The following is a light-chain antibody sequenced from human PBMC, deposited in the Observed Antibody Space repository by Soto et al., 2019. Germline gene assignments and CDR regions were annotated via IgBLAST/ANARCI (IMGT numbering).Light chain of an antibody. J-gene: IGKJ2*01. CDR1: QRVDSTH. CDR2: AAS. CDR3: QLFGSSPLYT. Sequence: EIVLTQSPGTLSLSPGERATLSCRASQRVDSTHLAWYQQKAGQAPRLLIYAASTRATGIPDRFSGSGSGTDFTLTISRLEPEDSAVYYCQLFGSSPLYTCGQGTKLDIK. V-gene: IGKV3-20*01.